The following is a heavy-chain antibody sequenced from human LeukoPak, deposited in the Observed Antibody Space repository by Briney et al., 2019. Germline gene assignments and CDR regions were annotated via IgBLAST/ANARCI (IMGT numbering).Heavy chain of an antibody. CDR3: ARVLGGYYYMDV. D-gene: IGHD3-10*01. CDR2: MNPNSGNT. CDR1: GYTFTSYD. V-gene: IGHV1-8*01. J-gene: IGHJ6*03. Sequence: ASVKVSCKASGYTFTSYDINWVRQATGQGLEWMGWMNPNSGNTGYAQKFQGRVTMTRNTSISTAYMELSSLRSEDTAVYYCARVLGGYYYMDVWGKGTTVTISS.